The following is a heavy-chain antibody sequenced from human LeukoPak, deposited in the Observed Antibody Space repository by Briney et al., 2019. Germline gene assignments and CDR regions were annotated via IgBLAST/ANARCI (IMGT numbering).Heavy chain of an antibody. CDR1: GFTFRSYA. CDR3: AKYIASTGSRGAFNI. J-gene: IGHJ3*02. V-gene: IGHV3-23*01. Sequence: PGGSLRLSCAASGFTFRSYAMTWVRQAPGKGLEWVSAITGGGATTYYADSVKGRFTISRDSSKNTMCLQMNSLRAEDTAIYYCAKYIASTGSRGAFNIWGQGTMVTVSS. CDR2: ITGGGATT. D-gene: IGHD1-1*01.